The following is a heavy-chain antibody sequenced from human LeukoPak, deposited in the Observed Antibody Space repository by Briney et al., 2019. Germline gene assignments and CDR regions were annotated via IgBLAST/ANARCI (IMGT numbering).Heavy chain of an antibody. CDR3: ARDYASVYYFDY. Sequence: GRSLRLSCAASGFTFSSYAMHWVRQAPGKGLEWVAVISYDGSNKYYADSVKGRFTISRDNSKNTLYLQMNSLRAEDTAVYCCARDYASVYYFDYWGQGTLVTVSS. V-gene: IGHV3-30-3*01. D-gene: IGHD3-16*01. CDR2: ISYDGSNK. CDR1: GFTFSSYA. J-gene: IGHJ4*02.